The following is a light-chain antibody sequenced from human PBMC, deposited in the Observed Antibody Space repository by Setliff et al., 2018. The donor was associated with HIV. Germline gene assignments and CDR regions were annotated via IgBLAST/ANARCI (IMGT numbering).Light chain of an antibody. J-gene: IGLJ1*01. V-gene: IGLV2-14*01. CDR3: SSYISSSTL. CDR1: SSDVGGYNF. Sequence: QSALTQPASVSGSPGQSITNSCTGTSSDVGGYNFVSWYQQHPGKAPKLIIYEVSNRPSGVSNRFSGSKSGNTASLTISGLQAEDEADYYCSSYISSSTLFGTGTKVTVL. CDR2: EVS.